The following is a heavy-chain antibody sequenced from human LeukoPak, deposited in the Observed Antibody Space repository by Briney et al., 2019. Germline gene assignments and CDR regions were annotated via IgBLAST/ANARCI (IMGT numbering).Heavy chain of an antibody. D-gene: IGHD5-18*01. CDR1: GFTFDDYA. J-gene: IGHJ4*02. CDR3: AKDKTVDTEYYFDY. V-gene: IGHV3-9*01. Sequence: PGGSLRFSCAASGFTFDDYAMHWVRHAPGKGLEWVSGISWNSGSIGYADSVKGRFTISRDNAKNSLYLQMNSLRAEDTALYYCAKDKTVDTEYYFDYWGQGTLVTVSS. CDR2: ISWNSGSI.